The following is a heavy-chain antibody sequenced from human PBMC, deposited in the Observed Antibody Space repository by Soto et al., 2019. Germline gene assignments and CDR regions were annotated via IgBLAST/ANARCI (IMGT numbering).Heavy chain of an antibody. Sequence: PSEILSLTCTVSGGSISSYCWSWIRQPPGKGLEWIGYIYYSGSTNYNPSLKSRVTISVDTSKNQFSLKLSSVTAADTAVYYCARQVGGWAPWYFDYWGQGTLVTVSS. CDR1: GGSISSYC. CDR2: IYYSGST. CDR3: ARQVGGWAPWYFDY. J-gene: IGHJ4*02. D-gene: IGHD6-19*01. V-gene: IGHV4-59*08.